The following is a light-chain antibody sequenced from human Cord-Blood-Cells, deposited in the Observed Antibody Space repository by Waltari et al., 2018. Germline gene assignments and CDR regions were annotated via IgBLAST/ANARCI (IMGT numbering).Light chain of an antibody. J-gene: IGKJ2*01. Sequence: EIVLTQSPGTLSLSPGERATLSCRASQRVSSSYLAWYQQKPGQAPRRLIYGASSRATGIPARFSGSGPGTDFTLTISRLEPEDCAVYDCQQYGSSPPRDTFGQGTKLEIK. CDR1: QRVSSSY. CDR2: GAS. V-gene: IGKV3-20*01. CDR3: QQYGSSPPRDT.